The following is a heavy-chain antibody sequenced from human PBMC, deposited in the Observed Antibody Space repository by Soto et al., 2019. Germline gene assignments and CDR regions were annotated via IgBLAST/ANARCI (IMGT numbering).Heavy chain of an antibody. CDR1: GFTFSSYA. Sequence: EVQLLESGGGLVQPGGSLRLSCAASGFTFSSYAMSWVRQAPGKGLEWVSAISGSGGSTYYADSVKGRFTISRDNSKNTLYLQMNSLRAEDTAVYYCAKASRGARYQLPPYYYYGMDVWGQGTTVTVSS. J-gene: IGHJ6*02. CDR3: AKASRGARYQLPPYYYYGMDV. V-gene: IGHV3-23*01. D-gene: IGHD2-2*01. CDR2: ISGSGGST.